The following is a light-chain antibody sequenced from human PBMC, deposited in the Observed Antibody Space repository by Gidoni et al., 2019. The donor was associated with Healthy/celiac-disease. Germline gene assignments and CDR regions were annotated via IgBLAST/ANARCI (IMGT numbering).Light chain of an antibody. J-gene: IGKJ2*01. CDR1: QSISSW. Sequence: DTQMTQSPSTLSASVGDSVTITCRASQSISSWFAWYQQKPGKAPKLLIYKASSLESGVPARFSGSGSGTEFTLTISSLQPDDFATYYCQQYNSYTYTFGQGTKLEIK. V-gene: IGKV1-5*03. CDR3: QQYNSYTYT. CDR2: KAS.